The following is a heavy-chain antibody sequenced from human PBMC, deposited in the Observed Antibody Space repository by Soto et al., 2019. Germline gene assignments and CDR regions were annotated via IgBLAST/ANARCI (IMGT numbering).Heavy chain of an antibody. CDR1: GYTFTGQY. D-gene: IGHD3-3*02. CDR3: ARDRGNMVAIFHHYYGMDV. CDR2: INPDSGDT. Sequence: ASVKVSCKASGYTFTGQYMHWVRQAPGQGLEWMGWINPDSGDTKYAQKFQGRITMTRDTSISTVYMELSRLKSDDTAVYYCARDRGNMVAIFHHYYGMDVWGQGTTVTVS. V-gene: IGHV1-2*02. J-gene: IGHJ6*02.